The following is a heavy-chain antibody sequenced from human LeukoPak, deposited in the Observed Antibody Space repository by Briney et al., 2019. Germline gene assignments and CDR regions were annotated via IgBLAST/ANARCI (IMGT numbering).Heavy chain of an antibody. D-gene: IGHD3-10*01. J-gene: IGHJ4*02. CDR2: INPSGGST. Sequence: ASVKVSCKASGYTFSNYHMHWVRQAPGQGLEWMGIINPSGGSTRYAQKFQGRVTMTRDTSTSTVYMELSSLISEDTAVYYCARCMGRGVIGATDHEMAYWSQGTLVTVSS. CDR1: GYTFSNYH. V-gene: IGHV1-46*01. CDR3: ARCMGRGVIGATDHEMAY.